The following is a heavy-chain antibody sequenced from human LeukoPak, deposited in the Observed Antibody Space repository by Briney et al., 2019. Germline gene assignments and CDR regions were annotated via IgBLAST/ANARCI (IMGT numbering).Heavy chain of an antibody. CDR2: ISGTSSFT. D-gene: IGHD4-17*01. J-gene: IGHJ4*02. Sequence: GGSLRLSCAASGFTFSDYYMSWIRQAPGKGLEWVSYISGTSSFTNYADSVKGRFTISRDNAKNSLYLQMNSLRAEDTAMYYCARAGTTVTHWGQGTLVTVSS. CDR1: GFTFSDYY. V-gene: IGHV3-11*06. CDR3: ARAGTTVTH.